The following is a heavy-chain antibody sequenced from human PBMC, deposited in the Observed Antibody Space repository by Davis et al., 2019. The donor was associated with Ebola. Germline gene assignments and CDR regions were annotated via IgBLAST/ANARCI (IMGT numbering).Heavy chain of an antibody. CDR1: GFTFSNSG. Sequence: PGGSLRLSCGASGFTFSNSGMTWVRQAPGKGLEWVASLTGSGAFTYHAESVKGRFTISRDNSKNTLFLQMNSLRAEDTAIYYCARLGCIYASCYAGDFYNLYGMDVWGQGTTVTVSS. CDR3: ARLGCIYASCYAGDFYNLYGMDV. D-gene: IGHD2-2*01. V-gene: IGHV3-23*01. J-gene: IGHJ6*02. CDR2: LTGSGAFT.